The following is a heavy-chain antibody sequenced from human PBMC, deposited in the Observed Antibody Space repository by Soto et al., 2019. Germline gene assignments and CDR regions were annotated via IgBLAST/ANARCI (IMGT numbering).Heavy chain of an antibody. CDR1: GLTFSSYS. V-gene: IGHV3-21*01. J-gene: IGHJ6*02. D-gene: IGHD3-10*01. CDR3: ARDQEFGELFYYYGMNV. CDR2: NSSSSSYI. Sequence: GDSLRLFCAASGLTFSSYSMNCVRQAPETGLEWVSSNSSSSSYIYYAGSVKGRFTISRDNAKNPLYLQMNSLRAEDTAVYYCARDQEFGELFYYYGMNVCGQRTTVTFP.